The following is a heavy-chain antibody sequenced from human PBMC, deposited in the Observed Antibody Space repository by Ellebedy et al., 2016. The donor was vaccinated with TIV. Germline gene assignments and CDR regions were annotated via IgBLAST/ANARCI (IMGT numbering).Heavy chain of an antibody. CDR3: ARDNYYDPIDV. Sequence: PGGSLRLSCAASGFTFSSYGMHWVRQAPGKGLEWVAVIWYDGSNKYYADSVKGRFTISRDIAQNSLYLQMNSLRAYDTAVYYCARDNYYDPIDVWGQGTMVTVSS. CDR2: IWYDGSNK. J-gene: IGHJ3*01. D-gene: IGHD3-22*01. V-gene: IGHV3-33*08. CDR1: GFTFSSYG.